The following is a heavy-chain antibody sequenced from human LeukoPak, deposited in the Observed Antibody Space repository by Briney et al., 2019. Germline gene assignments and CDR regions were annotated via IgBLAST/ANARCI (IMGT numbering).Heavy chain of an antibody. Sequence: KPSETLSLTCTVSGGSISNYYWNWIRQPPGKGLEWIGYILSSGSTHHNPSLTSRISLSVDTSKNQFSLKLSSVTAADTAVYYCARAPAAMGWFDPWGQGTLVTVSS. V-gene: IGHV4-4*09. CDR1: GGSISNYY. D-gene: IGHD2-2*01. J-gene: IGHJ5*02. CDR3: ARAPAAMGWFDP. CDR2: ILSSGST.